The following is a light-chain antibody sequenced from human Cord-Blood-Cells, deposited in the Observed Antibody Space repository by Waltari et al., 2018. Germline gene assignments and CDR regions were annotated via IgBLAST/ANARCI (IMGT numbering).Light chain of an antibody. J-gene: IGKJ1*01. CDR2: GAS. V-gene: IGKV3-20*01. CDR3: QQYGSSWT. CDR1: QSVSSGY. Sequence: EIVLTQSPGTLSLSPGERATLSCRASQSVSSGYLAWYQQKPGQAPRILIYGASSRATGIPDRFSGSGSGTDFTLTISRLEPEDFAVYYCQQYGSSWTFGQGTKVEIK.